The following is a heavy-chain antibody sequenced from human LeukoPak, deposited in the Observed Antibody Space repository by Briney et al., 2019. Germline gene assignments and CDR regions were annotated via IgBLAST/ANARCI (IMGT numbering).Heavy chain of an antibody. D-gene: IGHD1-26*01. CDR3: AKGTGRYWTFFDS. V-gene: IGHV3-9*01. Sequence: GGSLRLSCAASGFTFDEYAMHWVRQGPGKGLEWVSGISWNGSSIAYEDSVKGRLTISRDNAKNSLYLQMNSLRPEDTALYYCAKGTGRYWTFFDSWGQGTHVVVSS. CDR2: ISWNGSSI. CDR1: GFTFDEYA. J-gene: IGHJ4*02.